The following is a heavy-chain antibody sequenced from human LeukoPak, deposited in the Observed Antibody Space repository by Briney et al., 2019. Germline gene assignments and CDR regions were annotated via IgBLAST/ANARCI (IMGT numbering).Heavy chain of an antibody. J-gene: IGHJ4*02. Sequence: GGSLRPSCVASGFTFSHYWMSWVRQAPGRGLEWVANINQDGGQIYYVDSVEGRFTISRDNPKNSVYLQVNSLRAEDTAVYYCARIGYSSSSFDYWGQGTLVTVSS. CDR1: GFTFSHYW. CDR2: INQDGGQI. D-gene: IGHD6-6*01. CDR3: ARIGYSSSSFDY. V-gene: IGHV3-7*01.